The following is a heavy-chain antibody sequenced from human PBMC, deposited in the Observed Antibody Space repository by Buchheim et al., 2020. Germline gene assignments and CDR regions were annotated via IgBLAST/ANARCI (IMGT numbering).Heavy chain of an antibody. J-gene: IGHJ4*02. D-gene: IGHD2-2*01. CDR1: GFTFSSYS. CDR3: TRDPNALDY. Sequence: DVQLVESGGGLVQPGGSLRLSCAASGFTFSSYSMNWVRQTPGKGLEWVSYITRSSIPIHYADSVRGRFTISRVNAKNSLFLQMNSLRTEDTGIYYCTRDPNALDYWGQGTL. CDR2: ITRSSIPI. V-gene: IGHV3-48*01.